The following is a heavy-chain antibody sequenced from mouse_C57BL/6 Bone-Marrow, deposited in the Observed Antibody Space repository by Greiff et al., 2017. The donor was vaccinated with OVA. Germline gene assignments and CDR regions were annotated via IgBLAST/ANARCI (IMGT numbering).Heavy chain of an antibody. CDR3: TTPRITTVVATDYFDY. CDR2: IDPENGDT. V-gene: IGHV14-4*01. CDR1: GFNIKDDY. Sequence: EVQLQQSGAELVRPGASVKLSCTASGFNIKDDYMHWVKQRPEQGLEWIGWIDPENGDTEYASKFPGKATITADTSSNPAYLQLSSLTSEDTAVYYCTTPRITTVVATDYFDYWGQGTTLTVSS. D-gene: IGHD1-1*01. J-gene: IGHJ2*01.